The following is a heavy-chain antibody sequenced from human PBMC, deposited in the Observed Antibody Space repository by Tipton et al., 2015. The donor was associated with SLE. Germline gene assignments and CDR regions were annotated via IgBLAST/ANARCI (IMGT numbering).Heavy chain of an antibody. V-gene: IGHV4-39*07. D-gene: IGHD1-26*01. J-gene: IGHJ5*02. CDR3: ARDRGWELQKYIWFDP. CDR2: ISYSGST. CDR1: GGSISSVGYY. Sequence: LRLSCAVSGGSISSVGYYWSWIRQHPGKGLEWIGSISYSGSTYCNPSLKSRVTISLDTSKNQFSLRLSSVTAADTAVYYCARDRGWELQKYIWFDPWGRGTLVTVSS.